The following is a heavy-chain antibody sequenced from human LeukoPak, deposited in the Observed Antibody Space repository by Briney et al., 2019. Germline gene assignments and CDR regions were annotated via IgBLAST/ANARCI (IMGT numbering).Heavy chain of an antibody. V-gene: IGHV3-66*02. D-gene: IGHD3-10*01. Sequence: GGSLRLSCIVSGFTVSSTLMDWVRQAPGKGLEWVSVIYDDGGTVYADSVKGRFTISRDTSKNMVYLQMNSLRPEDSAVYYCARDRVGRQSWVEFDLWGQGTLVTVSS. CDR1: GFTVSSTL. J-gene: IGHJ5*02. CDR2: IYDDGGT. CDR3: ARDRVGRQSWVEFDL.